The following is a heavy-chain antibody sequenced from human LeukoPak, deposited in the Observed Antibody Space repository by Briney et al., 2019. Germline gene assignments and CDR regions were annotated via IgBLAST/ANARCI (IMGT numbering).Heavy chain of an antibody. V-gene: IGHV3-53*01. CDR3: ARGPGGYYDY. Sequence: PGGSLRLSCAASGFTVSSKYMCWVRQAPGKGLEWVSAIYSGGGTYYADSVKGRFTISRDTSKNTLYLQMNSLRAEDTAVYYCARGPGGYYDYWGQGTLVAVSS. CDR2: IYSGGGT. J-gene: IGHJ4*02. CDR1: GFTVSSKY.